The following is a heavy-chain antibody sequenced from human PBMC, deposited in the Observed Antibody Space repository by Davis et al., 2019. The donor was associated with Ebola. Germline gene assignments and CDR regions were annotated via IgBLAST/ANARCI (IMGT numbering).Heavy chain of an antibody. Sequence: MPSETLSLTCTVSGGSFSSSTYYWGWIRQPPGRGLEWTGSISYSGTTHYNPSLKSRVTMSVGTSKNQFSLKLSSVTAADTAVYYCARRRQGLEVAFDIWGQGTLVTVSS. CDR1: GGSFSSSTYY. CDR3: ARRRQGLEVAFDI. CDR2: ISYSGTT. J-gene: IGHJ3*02. V-gene: IGHV4-39*01.